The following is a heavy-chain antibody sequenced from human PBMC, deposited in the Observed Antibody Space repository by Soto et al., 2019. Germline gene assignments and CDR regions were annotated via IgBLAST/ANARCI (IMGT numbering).Heavy chain of an antibody. V-gene: IGHV4-4*02. J-gene: IGHJ6*02. Sequence: ASETLSLTCAVSAGSISSSNWWSWVRQPPGKGLEWIGEIYHSGSTNYNPSLKSRVTISVDKSKNQFSLKLSSVTAADTAVYYCARLGGYIYYYYGMDVWGQGTTVTVSS. CDR3: ARLGGYIYYYYGMDV. CDR1: AGSISSSNW. D-gene: IGHD3-22*01. CDR2: IYHSGST.